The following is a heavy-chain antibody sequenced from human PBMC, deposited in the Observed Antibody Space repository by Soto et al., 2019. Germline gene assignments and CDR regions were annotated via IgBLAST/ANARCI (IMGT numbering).Heavy chain of an antibody. J-gene: IGHJ6*03. D-gene: IGHD3-3*01. Sequence: SETLSLTCSVSGGSISSSSHSWCWIRQSPGKGLEWIVTFYYSESTYYNPSLKSRVTISLDTSKNQFSLKLSSVTAADTAVYYCARAKSYDFWSAYPRPYFGYYYMDVWGKGTTVTVSS. CDR1: GGSISSSSHS. CDR2: FYYSEST. CDR3: ARAKSYDFWSAYPRPYFGYYYMDV. V-gene: IGHV4-39*07.